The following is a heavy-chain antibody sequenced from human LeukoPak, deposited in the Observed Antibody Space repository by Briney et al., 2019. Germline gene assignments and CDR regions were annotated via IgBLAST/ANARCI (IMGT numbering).Heavy chain of an antibody. J-gene: IGHJ5*02. Sequence: GGSLRLSCAASGFSVSRYWMSWVRRAPGEGLEWVANIKQDESEKDYVDSVRGRFTISRDNAKNSLYLQMNSLRAEDTAVYYCARGSLFSPNWFDPWGQGTPVTVSS. V-gene: IGHV3-7*01. CDR3: ARGSLFSPNWFDP. CDR1: GFSVSRYW. D-gene: IGHD3-10*02. CDR2: IKQDESEK.